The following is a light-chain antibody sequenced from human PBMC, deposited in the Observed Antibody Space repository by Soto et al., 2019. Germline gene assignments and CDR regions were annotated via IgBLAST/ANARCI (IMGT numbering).Light chain of an antibody. J-gene: IGKJ2*01. CDR3: QQYYSTPYT. CDR2: WAS. CDR1: QSVLSSSSKKNY. Sequence: DIVMTQSPDSLAVSLGERATINCKSSQSVLSSSSKKNYLAWYRQRPGQPPKLLIYWASTRESGVSERVSGSGSGTDFTLTISSLQAEDVAVYYCQQYYSTPYTFGQGTKLEIK. V-gene: IGKV4-1*01.